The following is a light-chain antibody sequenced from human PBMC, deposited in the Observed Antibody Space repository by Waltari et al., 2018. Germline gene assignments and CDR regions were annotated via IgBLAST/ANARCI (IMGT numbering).Light chain of an antibody. CDR3: QQYDNLVFT. CDR2: DAS. V-gene: IGKV1-33*01. J-gene: IGKJ3*01. CDR1: QDTRNY. Sequence: DIQMTQSPSSLSASVGDRVTITCQASQDTRNYLNWYQQKPGKAPKLLIYDASSLETGVPSRFSGNGSGTDSTFTISSLQPEDIATYYCQQYDNLVFTFGPGTKVDIK.